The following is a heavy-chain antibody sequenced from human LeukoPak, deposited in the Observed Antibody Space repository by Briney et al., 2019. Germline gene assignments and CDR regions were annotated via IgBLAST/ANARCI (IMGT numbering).Heavy chain of an antibody. CDR2: MNPNSGNT. CDR3: ARAAGEKYSSSWYLLHRYCYYYYMDV. V-gene: IGHV1-8*01. D-gene: IGHD6-13*01. Sequence: ASVKVSCKASGYTFTSYDINWVRQATGQGLEWMGWMNPNSGNTGYAQKFQGGVTMTRNTSISTAYMELSSLRSEDTAVYYCARAAGEKYSSSWYLLHRYCYYYYMDVWGKGTTVTVSS. CDR1: GYTFTSYD. J-gene: IGHJ6*03.